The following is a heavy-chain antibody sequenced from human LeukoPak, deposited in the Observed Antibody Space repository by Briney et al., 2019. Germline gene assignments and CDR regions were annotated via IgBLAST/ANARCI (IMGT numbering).Heavy chain of an antibody. J-gene: IGHJ5*02. Sequence: PSQTLSLTCTVSGGSISSGSYYWSWIRQPAGKGLEWIGRIYTSGSTNYNPSLKSRVTISVDTSKNQFSLKLSSVTAADTAVYYCARWVGGSWTGDNWFDPWGQGTLVTVSS. V-gene: IGHV4-61*02. CDR3: ARWVGGSWTGDNWFDP. CDR1: GGSISSGSYY. CDR2: IYTSGST. D-gene: IGHD6-13*01.